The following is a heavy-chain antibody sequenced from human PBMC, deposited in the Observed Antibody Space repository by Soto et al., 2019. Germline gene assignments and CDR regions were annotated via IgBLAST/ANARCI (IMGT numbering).Heavy chain of an antibody. Sequence: PGGSLRLSCAGSGFMFSSYAMSWVRQAPGKGLEWVSSISGSGDSTHYADSVKGRFTISRDNSKNTLYLQMNDLGAVDTAIYYCARGHGMDVWGQGTTVTVSS. J-gene: IGHJ6*02. CDR3: ARGHGMDV. V-gene: IGHV3-23*01. CDR1: GFMFSSYA. CDR2: ISGSGDST.